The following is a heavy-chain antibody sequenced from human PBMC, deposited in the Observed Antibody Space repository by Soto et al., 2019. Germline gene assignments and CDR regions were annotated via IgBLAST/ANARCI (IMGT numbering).Heavy chain of an antibody. J-gene: IGHJ4*02. CDR2: ISAYNENT. CDR3: ARARATVTTERALGY. CDR1: GYTFYNYD. D-gene: IGHD4-17*01. V-gene: IGHV1-18*01. Sequence: ASVKVSCKASGYTFYNYDITWVRQAPGQGLEWMGTISAYNENTNVAQNLQGRVSMTTDKSTATAYMELRSLTSDDTAVYYCARARATVTTERALGYWGQGTLVTV.